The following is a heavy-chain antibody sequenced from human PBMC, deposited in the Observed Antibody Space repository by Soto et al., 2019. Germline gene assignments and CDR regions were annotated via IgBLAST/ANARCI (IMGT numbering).Heavy chain of an antibody. J-gene: IGHJ4*02. D-gene: IGHD1-1*01. Sequence: SLRLSCAASGFSFSDAWMTWVRQAPGAGLEWVGRIKSKTDGGTTDYAAPVKGRFTISRDASKTTLCLQMNSLKTEDTAIYYCTTDPHSTGTKYWGQGTLVTVSS. V-gene: IGHV3-15*01. CDR3: TTDPHSTGTKY. CDR1: GFSFSDAW. CDR2: IKSKTDGGTT.